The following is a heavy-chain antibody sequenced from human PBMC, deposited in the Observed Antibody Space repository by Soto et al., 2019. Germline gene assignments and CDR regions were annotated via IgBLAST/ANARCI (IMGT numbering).Heavy chain of an antibody. D-gene: IGHD2-2*01. Sequence: PSETLSLTCTVSGGSISSYYWIWIRQPPGKGLEWIGYIYYSGSTNYNPSLKSRVTISVDTSKNQFSLKLSSVTAADTAVYYCARVEYVDCSSNSCYGAFDIWGQGTMVTLSS. V-gene: IGHV4-59*01. CDR3: ARVEYVDCSSNSCYGAFDI. CDR1: GGSISSYY. J-gene: IGHJ3*02. CDR2: IYYSGST.